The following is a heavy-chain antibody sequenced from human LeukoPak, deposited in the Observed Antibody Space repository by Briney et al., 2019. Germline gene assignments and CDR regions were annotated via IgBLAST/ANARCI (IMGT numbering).Heavy chain of an antibody. D-gene: IGHD2-2*01. V-gene: IGHV3-30*01. CDR3: ARDKCSSTSCTSYFDY. CDR1: RLTFRRYA. Sequence: ATSIRPPYEPPRLTFRRYALPRVQPAPGKRPPPPPAISYDGSNKYYADSAKGRFTISRDNSKITRDLQMNSLRAEDTAVYYCARDKCSSTSCTSYFDYWGQGTLVTVSS. CDR2: ISYDGSNK. J-gene: IGHJ4*02.